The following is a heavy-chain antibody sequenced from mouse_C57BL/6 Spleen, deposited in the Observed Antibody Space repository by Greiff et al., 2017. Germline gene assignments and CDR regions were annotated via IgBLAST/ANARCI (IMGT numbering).Heavy chain of an antibody. CDR3: ARRRCTTVEEYFDV. Sequence: EVQVVESGGDLVKPGGSLKLSCAASGFTFSSYGMSWVRQTPDKRLEWVATISSGGSYTYYPDSVKGRFTISRDNAKNTRYLQMSSLKSEDTAMYYCARRRCTTVEEYFDVWGTGTTVTVSS. CDR1: GFTFSSYG. CDR2: ISSGGSYT. V-gene: IGHV5-6*01. D-gene: IGHD1-1*01. J-gene: IGHJ1*03.